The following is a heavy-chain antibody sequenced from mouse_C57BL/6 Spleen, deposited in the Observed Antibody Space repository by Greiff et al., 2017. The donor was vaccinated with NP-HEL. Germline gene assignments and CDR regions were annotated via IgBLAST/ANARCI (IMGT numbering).Heavy chain of an antibody. V-gene: IGHV3-1*01. Sequence: EVKLMESGPGMVKPSQSLSLTCTVTGYSITSGYDWHWIRHFPGNKLEWMGYISYSGSTNYNPSLKSRITITHDTSKNHFFLKLNSVTTEDTATYYCARGITTVVAPRYFDVWGTGTTVTVSS. J-gene: IGHJ1*03. CDR1: GYSITSGYD. CDR2: ISYSGST. D-gene: IGHD1-1*01. CDR3: ARGITTVVAPRYFDV.